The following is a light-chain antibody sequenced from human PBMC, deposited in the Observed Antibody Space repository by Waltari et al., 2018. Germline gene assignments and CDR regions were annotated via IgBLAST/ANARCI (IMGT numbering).Light chain of an antibody. Sequence: IERTQCPSALSASEGGTVTISCRASQSVGTYLAWYQQKPWKAPKLLISAASSLQSGVPWRFSGGGSGTDFTLTISSLQHEDFATYYCQQTFSGWTFGQGTQVEI. CDR2: AAS. J-gene: IGKJ1*01. CDR3: QQTFSGWT. CDR1: QSVGTY. V-gene: IGKV1-39*01.